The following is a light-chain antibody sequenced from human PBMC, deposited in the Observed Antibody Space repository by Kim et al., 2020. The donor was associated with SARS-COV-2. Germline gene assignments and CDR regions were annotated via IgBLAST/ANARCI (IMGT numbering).Light chain of an antibody. J-gene: IGLJ1*01. CDR1: SRDVGFYNY. V-gene: IGLV2-8*01. CDR3: SSYAGTNFFV. CDR2: EVS. Sequence: QSALTQPPSASGSPGQSVTISCTGTSRDVGFYNYVSWYQHHPGKAPQLLIYEVSQRPSGVPDRFSGSKSGNTASLTVSGLQAEDEADYYCSSYAGTNFFVCGTGTKVTVL.